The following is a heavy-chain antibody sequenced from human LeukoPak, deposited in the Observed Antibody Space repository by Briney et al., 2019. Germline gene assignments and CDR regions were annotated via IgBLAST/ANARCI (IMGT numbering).Heavy chain of an antibody. CDR1: GFTFSRYA. CDR2: ISASSGTI. V-gene: IGHV3-48*02. CDR3: TLYYYDSSGYPSFDF. Sequence: GGSLRLSCAASGFTFSRYAMNWVRQTPGKGLEWVSYISASSGTIYYADSVKGRFTVSRDYAKNSLYLQMSGLRDEDTAVYYRTLYYYDSSGYPSFDFWGQGTLVTVSS. D-gene: IGHD3-22*01. J-gene: IGHJ4*02.